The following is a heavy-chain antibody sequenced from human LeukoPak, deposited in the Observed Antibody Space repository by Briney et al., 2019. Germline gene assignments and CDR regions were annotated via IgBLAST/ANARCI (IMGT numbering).Heavy chain of an antibody. Sequence: PSETLSLTCTVSGGSISSYYWSWIRQPPGKGLEWIGYIYYSGSTNYNPSLKSRVTISVDTSKNQFSLKLSSVTAADTAVYYCARGPATMATIAYYFDYWGQGILVTVSS. J-gene: IGHJ4*02. CDR3: ARGPATMATIAYYFDY. CDR1: GGSISSYY. V-gene: IGHV4-59*01. D-gene: IGHD5-24*01. CDR2: IYYSGST.